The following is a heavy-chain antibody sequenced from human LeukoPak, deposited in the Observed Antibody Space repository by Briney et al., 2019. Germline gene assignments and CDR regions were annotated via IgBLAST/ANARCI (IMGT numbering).Heavy chain of an antibody. J-gene: IGHJ5*02. CDR2: IYHSGST. CDR3: ARGVTMIGRLRFDP. CDR1: GYSISSGYY. Sequence: SETLSLTCTVSGYSISSGYYWGWIRQPPGKGLEWIGNIYHSGSTYYNASLKSRVTISIDTSKNQFSLKLSSVTAADTAVYYCARGVTMIGRLRFDPWGQGTLVTVFS. D-gene: IGHD3-22*01. V-gene: IGHV4-38-2*02.